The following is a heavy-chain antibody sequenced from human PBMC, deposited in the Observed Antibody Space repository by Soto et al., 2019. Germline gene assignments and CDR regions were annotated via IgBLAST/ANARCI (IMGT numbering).Heavy chain of an antibody. Sequence: GSLRLSCAASGFNFSDYYMPWIRQAPGKELEWVSDIIDSGGSTYYADAVKGRFTISRDNSKSTLYLQMNSLRAEDTAVYYCGKGRSYYYYYGVDVWGQGTTVTVSS. CDR1: GFNFSDYY. D-gene: IGHD1-26*01. V-gene: IGHV3-23*01. J-gene: IGHJ6*02. CDR2: IIDSGGST. CDR3: GKGRSYYYYYGVDV.